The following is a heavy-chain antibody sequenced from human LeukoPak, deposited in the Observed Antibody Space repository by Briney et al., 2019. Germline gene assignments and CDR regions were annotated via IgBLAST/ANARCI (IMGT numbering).Heavy chain of an antibody. Sequence: GESLKISCKGSGYSFTSYWIGWVRQMPGKGLEWMGIIYPGDSDTRYSPSFQGQVTISADKSISTAYLQWSSLKASDTAMYYCARLGGGSVLLWFDFDYWGQGTLVTVSS. V-gene: IGHV5-51*01. J-gene: IGHJ4*02. CDR3: ARLGGGSVLLWFDFDY. D-gene: IGHD3-10*01. CDR2: IYPGDSDT. CDR1: GYSFTSYW.